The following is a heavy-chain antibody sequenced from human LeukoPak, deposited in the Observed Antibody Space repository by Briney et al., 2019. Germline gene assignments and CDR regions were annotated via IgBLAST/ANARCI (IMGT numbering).Heavy chain of an antibody. D-gene: IGHD6-13*01. J-gene: IGHJ5*02. CDR1: GDSTNAYY. CDR3: ARRRAEGGSNGHYNWFDP. Sequence: PSETLSLTCTVSGDSTNAYYWGWIRQPPGKGLEWIGYIYFSGTTKYNPSLESRVTISVDTSKNQFSLKLSSVTAADTAVYYCARRRAEGGSNGHYNWFDPWGQGILVTVSS. CDR2: IYFSGTT. V-gene: IGHV4-59*08.